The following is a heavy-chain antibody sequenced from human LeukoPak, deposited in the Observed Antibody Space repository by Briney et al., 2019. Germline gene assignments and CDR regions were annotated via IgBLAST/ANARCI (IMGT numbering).Heavy chain of an antibody. Sequence: SETLSLTCTVSGGSISSSSYYWGWLRQPPGTGLEWIGSIYYSGSTYHNPSLKSRVTISVDTSKNQFSLKLSSVTAADTAVYYCARCRAARRYDAFDIWGQGTMVTVSS. CDR3: ARCRAARRYDAFDI. J-gene: IGHJ3*02. CDR2: IYYSGST. V-gene: IGHV4-39*01. CDR1: GGSISSSSYY. D-gene: IGHD6-6*01.